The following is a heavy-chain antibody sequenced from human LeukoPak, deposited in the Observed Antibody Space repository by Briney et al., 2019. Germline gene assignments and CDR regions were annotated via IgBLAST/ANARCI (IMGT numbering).Heavy chain of an antibody. CDR3: AGGMDDSSGYYADY. Sequence: SETLSLTCTVSGGSISSYYWSWIRQPPGKGLEWIGYIYYSGSTNYNPSLKSRVTISVDASKDQFSLKLRSVTAADTAVYYCAGGMDDSSGYYADYWGQGTLVTVSS. V-gene: IGHV4-59*01. J-gene: IGHJ4*02. D-gene: IGHD3-22*01. CDR1: GGSISSYY. CDR2: IYYSGST.